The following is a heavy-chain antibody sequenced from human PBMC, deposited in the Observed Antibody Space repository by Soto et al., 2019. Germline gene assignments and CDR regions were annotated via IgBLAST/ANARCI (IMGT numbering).Heavy chain of an antibody. Sequence: GASVKVSCKASGGTFSSYAISWVRQAPGQGLEWMGGIIPIFGTANYAQKFQGRVTITADESTSTAYMGLSSLRSEDTAVYYCARETGYSSGWYSDYWGQGTLVTVSS. V-gene: IGHV1-69*13. J-gene: IGHJ4*02. D-gene: IGHD6-19*01. CDR3: ARETGYSSGWYSDY. CDR2: IIPIFGTA. CDR1: GGTFSSYA.